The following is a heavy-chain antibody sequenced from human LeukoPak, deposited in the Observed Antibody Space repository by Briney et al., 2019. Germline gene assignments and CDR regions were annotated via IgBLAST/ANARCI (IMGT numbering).Heavy chain of an antibody. CDR3: ARVRRGYCTNGICSNSINDAFGI. D-gene: IGHD2-8*01. CDR1: GYTFTNYP. Sequence: GASVKVSCKASGYTFTNYPIHWVLQAPGQRLEWMGWINAGNGNTEYSQKFQGRVTITRDTSASTAYMELSSLGSEDTAVFYCARVRRGYCTNGICSNSINDAFGIWGQGTVVTVSS. CDR2: INAGNGNT. J-gene: IGHJ3*02. V-gene: IGHV1-3*01.